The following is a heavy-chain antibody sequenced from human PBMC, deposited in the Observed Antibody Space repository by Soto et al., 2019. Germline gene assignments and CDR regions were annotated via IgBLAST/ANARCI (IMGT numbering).Heavy chain of an antibody. D-gene: IGHD3-3*01. CDR1: GGTFSSYA. V-gene: IGHV1-69*01. Sequence: QVQLVQSGAEVKKPGSSVKVSCKASGGTFSSYAFSWVRQAPGQGLEWMGGIIPIFGTANYAQRFQGRVTITADESTSTVYVELSSLRSEDKAVYYCSTVLGGLPRAFDIWGQGTMVTVSS. CDR3: STVLGGLPRAFDI. CDR2: IIPIFGTA. J-gene: IGHJ3*02.